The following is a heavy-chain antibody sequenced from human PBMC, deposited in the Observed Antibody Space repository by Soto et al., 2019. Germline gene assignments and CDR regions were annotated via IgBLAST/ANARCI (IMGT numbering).Heavy chain of an antibody. CDR1: GGSFSGYY. CDR3: ARVGRGIAAAGTYFDY. D-gene: IGHD6-13*01. V-gene: IGHV4-34*01. CDR2: INHSGST. Sequence: QVQLQQWGAGLLKPSETLSLTCAVYGGSFSGYYWCWIRQPPGTGLEWIGEINHSGSTNYNPSLKSRVTRSVDTSKQQFSLKLSSVTAADTAVYYCARVGRGIAAAGTYFDYWGQGTLVTVSS. J-gene: IGHJ4*02.